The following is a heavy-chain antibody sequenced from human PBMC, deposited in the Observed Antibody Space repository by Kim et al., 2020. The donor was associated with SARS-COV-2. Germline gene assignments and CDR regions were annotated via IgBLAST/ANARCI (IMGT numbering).Heavy chain of an antibody. V-gene: IGHV4-31*03. D-gene: IGHD5-18*01. J-gene: IGHJ4*02. CDR3: ARGGYSYGYSLEPDY. Sequence: SQTLSLTCTVSGGSISSGGYYWSWIRQHPGKGLEWIGYIYYSGSTYYNPSLKSRVTISVDTSKNQFSLKLSSVTAADTAVYYCARGGYSYGYSLEPDYWGQGTLVTVSS. CDR2: IYYSGST. CDR1: GGSISSGGYY.